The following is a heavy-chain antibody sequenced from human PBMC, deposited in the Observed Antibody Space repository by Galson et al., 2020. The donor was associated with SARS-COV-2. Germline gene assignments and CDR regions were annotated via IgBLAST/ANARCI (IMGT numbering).Heavy chain of an antibody. CDR3: ARENSDFWSGYYNGYLDY. CDR1: GGSISSYY. J-gene: IGHJ4*02. D-gene: IGHD3-3*01. V-gene: IGHV4-59*01. Sequence: SETLSLTCTVSGGSISSYYWSWIRQPPGKGLEWIGYIYYSGSTNYNPSLKSRVTISVDTSRNQFSLKLSSVTAADTAVYYCARENSDFWSGYYNGYLDYWGQGTLVTVSS. CDR2: IYYSGST.